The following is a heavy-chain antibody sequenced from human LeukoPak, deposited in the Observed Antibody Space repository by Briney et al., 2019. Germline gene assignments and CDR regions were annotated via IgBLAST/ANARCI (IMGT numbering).Heavy chain of an antibody. CDR3: ARQYYYYMDV. CDR1: GFSFKTYS. CDR2: ISSSSSTI. V-gene: IGHV3-48*01. Sequence: GGSLRLSCAASGFSFKTYSMNWVRQAPGKGLEWVSYISSSSSTIYYADSVKGRFTISRDNAKNSLYLQLNSLRAEDTAVYYCARQYYYYMDVWGKGTTVTVSS. J-gene: IGHJ6*03.